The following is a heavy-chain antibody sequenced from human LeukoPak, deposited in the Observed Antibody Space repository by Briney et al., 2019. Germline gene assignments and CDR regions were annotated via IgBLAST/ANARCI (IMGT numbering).Heavy chain of an antibody. CDR2: TYFRSKWYY. Sequence: SQTLSLTRAISGDSVSSDSAAWNWIRQSPSRGLEWLARTYFRSKWYYDYALAVKGRITINPDTSKNQFSLQLNSVTPEDTAVYFCARDPVGGSTIFDSWGQGTLVTVSS. CDR3: ARDPVGGSTIFDS. CDR1: GDSVSSDSAA. D-gene: IGHD1-26*01. J-gene: IGHJ4*02. V-gene: IGHV6-1*01.